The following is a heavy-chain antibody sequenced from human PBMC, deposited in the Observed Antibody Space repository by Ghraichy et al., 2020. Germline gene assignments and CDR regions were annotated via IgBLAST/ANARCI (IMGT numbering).Heavy chain of an antibody. J-gene: IGHJ4*02. Sequence: SETLSLTCAVYGGSFSGYYWSWIRQPPGKGLEWIGEINHSGSTNYNPSLKSRVTISVDTSKNQFSLKLSSVTAAGTAVYYCARGQPIYYYDSSGYSEAKDYWGQGTLVTVSS. V-gene: IGHV4-34*01. CDR2: INHSGST. CDR3: ARGQPIYYYDSSGYSEAKDY. CDR1: GGSFSGYY. D-gene: IGHD3-22*01.